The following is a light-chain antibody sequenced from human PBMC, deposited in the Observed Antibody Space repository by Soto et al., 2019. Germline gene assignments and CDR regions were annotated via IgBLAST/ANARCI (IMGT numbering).Light chain of an antibody. V-gene: IGLV2-23*02. CDR2: EVT. Sequence: QSALTQPASVSGSPRQSITISCTGTNSDVGSYNLVSWFQQHPGKAPKLVIYEVTKRPSGVSDRFSGSKSGNTASLTISGLQAEDEADYYCFSYAGDSVYVFGNGTKLTVL. J-gene: IGLJ1*01. CDR1: NSDVGSYNL. CDR3: FSYAGDSVYV.